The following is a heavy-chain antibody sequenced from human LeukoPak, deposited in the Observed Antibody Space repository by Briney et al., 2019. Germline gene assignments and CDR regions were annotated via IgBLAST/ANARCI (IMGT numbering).Heavy chain of an antibody. Sequence: GGSLRLSCAASGFTLGGHDMHWVRQTTGDGLEWIAAVSAGHHAFYAGSVKGRFTVSREDAKNSLYLQMNSLRAGDTAVYYCVREARGYHYTYFDYWGQGSLVTVSS. V-gene: IGHV3-13*01. CDR1: GFTLGGHD. D-gene: IGHD5-18*01. J-gene: IGHJ4*02. CDR3: VREARGYHYTYFDY. CDR2: VSAGHHA.